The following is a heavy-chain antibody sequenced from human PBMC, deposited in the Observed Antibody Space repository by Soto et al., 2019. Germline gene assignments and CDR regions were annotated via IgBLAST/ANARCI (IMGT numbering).Heavy chain of an antibody. CDR2: ISAYNGNT. Sequence: QVHLVQSGAEVKKPGASVKVSCKASGYTFASFGFSWVRQAPGQGLEWMGWISAYNGNTNYAQKFQGRVTMTTDTSTSTTYMELRSLRSDDTDMYYCARGTGYHTHWGQGTLVSVSS. J-gene: IGHJ4*02. V-gene: IGHV1-18*01. CDR1: GYTFASFG. CDR3: ARGTGYHTH. D-gene: IGHD3-16*02.